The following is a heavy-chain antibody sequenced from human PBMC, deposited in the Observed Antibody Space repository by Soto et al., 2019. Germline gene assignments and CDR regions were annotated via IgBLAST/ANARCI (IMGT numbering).Heavy chain of an antibody. CDR3: ARGRYGDY. CDR1: GYTFTSYG. CDR2: ISAHNGNT. D-gene: IGHD1-1*01. Sequence: QVHLVQSGAEVKKPGASVKVSCKGSGYTFTSYGITWVRQAAGQGLEWMGWISAHNGNTGYAQKLQGRVTVTRDTSTSTAYMELRSLRSDDTDVYYCARGRYGDYWGQGALVTVSS. V-gene: IGHV1-18*01. J-gene: IGHJ4*02.